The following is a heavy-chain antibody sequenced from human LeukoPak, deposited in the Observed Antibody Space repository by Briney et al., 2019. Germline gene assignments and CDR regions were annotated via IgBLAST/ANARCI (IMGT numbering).Heavy chain of an antibody. Sequence: GGSLRLSCAASGFTFSSYWMSWVRQAPGKGLEWVANIKQDGSEKYYVDSVKGRFTISRDNAKNSLYLQMNSLRAEDTAVCYCARDDSSGYYIYWGQGTLVTVSS. V-gene: IGHV3-7*01. CDR3: ARDDSSGYYIY. D-gene: IGHD3-22*01. J-gene: IGHJ4*02. CDR2: IKQDGSEK. CDR1: GFTFSSYW.